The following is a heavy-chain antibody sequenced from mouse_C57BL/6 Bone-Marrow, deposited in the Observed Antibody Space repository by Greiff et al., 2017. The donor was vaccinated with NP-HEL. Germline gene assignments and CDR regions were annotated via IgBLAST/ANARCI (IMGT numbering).Heavy chain of an antibody. CDR2: IDPSDSYT. CDR1: GYTFTSYW. Sequence: VQLQQSGAELVRPGTSVKLSCKASGYTFTSYWMHWVKQRPGQGLEWIGVIDPSDSYTNYNQKFKGKATLTVDTSSSTAYMQLSSLTSEDSAVYYCARDPYYAMDYWGQGTSVTVSS. CDR3: ARDPYYAMDY. V-gene: IGHV1-59*01. J-gene: IGHJ4*01.